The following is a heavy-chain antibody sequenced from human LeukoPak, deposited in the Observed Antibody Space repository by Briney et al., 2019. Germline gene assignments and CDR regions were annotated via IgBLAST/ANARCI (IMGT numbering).Heavy chain of an antibody. V-gene: IGHV1-69*02. Sequence: SVKVSCKASGGTFSSYTISWVRQAPGQGLEWMGRIIPILGIANYAQKFQGRVTITADKSTSTAYMELSSLRSEDTAVYYCARGQKGGYSYGTIGGFDYWGQGTLVTVSS. D-gene: IGHD5-18*01. J-gene: IGHJ4*02. CDR1: GGTFSSYT. CDR2: IIPILGIA. CDR3: ARGQKGGYSYGTIGGFDY.